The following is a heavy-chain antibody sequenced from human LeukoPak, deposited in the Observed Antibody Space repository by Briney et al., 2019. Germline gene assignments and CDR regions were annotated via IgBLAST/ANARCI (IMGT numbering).Heavy chain of an antibody. CDR3: ARASTIFGHFAY. Sequence: SETLSLTGASSGGSISVTPYYWGWIRQPPGKGLEWIGSIYYSGSTYYNPSLKSRLTISVDTSKNQFSLKLTSVTAADTAVYYCARASTIFGHFAYWGRGTLVTVSS. J-gene: IGHJ4*02. CDR1: GGSISVTPYY. V-gene: IGHV4-39*07. D-gene: IGHD3-3*01. CDR2: IYYSGST.